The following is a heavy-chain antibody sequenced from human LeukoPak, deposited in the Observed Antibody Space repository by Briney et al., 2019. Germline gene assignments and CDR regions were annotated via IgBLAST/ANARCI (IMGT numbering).Heavy chain of an antibody. V-gene: IGHV3-48*03. CDR2: ISSSGGTI. J-gene: IGHJ6*03. CDR1: GFTFSSYE. CDR3: ARDPYSGAYYEGYYYYYMDV. D-gene: IGHD1-26*01. Sequence: GGSLRLSCAASGFTFSSYEMNWVRQTPGKGLEWLSYISSSGGTIYYADSVKGRFTISRDNAKNSLYLQMKSLRAEDTAVYYCARDPYSGAYYEGYYYYYMDVWGKGTTVTVSS.